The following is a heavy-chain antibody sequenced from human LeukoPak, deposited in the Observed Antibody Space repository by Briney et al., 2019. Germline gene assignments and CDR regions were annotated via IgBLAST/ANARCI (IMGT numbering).Heavy chain of an antibody. CDR3: ARSRCTNGVCYLGSYYGGNVFDY. Sequence: ASETLSLTCAVYGGSFSGYYWSWIRQPPGKGLEWIREINHSGSTNYNPSLKSRVTISVDTSKNQFSLKLSSVTAADTAVYYCARSRCTNGVCYLGSYYGGNVFDYWGQGTLVTVSS. CDR2: INHSGST. CDR1: GGSFSGYY. D-gene: IGHD2-8*01. J-gene: IGHJ4*02. V-gene: IGHV4-34*01.